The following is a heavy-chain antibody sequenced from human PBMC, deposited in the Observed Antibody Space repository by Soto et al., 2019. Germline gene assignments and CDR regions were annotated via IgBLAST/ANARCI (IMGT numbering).Heavy chain of an antibody. CDR2: ISAYNGNT. Sequence: ASVKVSCKASGYTFTSYGISWVRQAPGQGLEWMGWISAYNGNTNYAQKLQGRVTMTTDTSTSTAYMELRSLRSDDTAVYYCARAKPTYYDFWSGYYYYGMDVWGQGTTVTVSS. CDR3: ARAKPTYYDFWSGYYYYGMDV. V-gene: IGHV1-18*04. J-gene: IGHJ6*02. CDR1: GYTFTSYG. D-gene: IGHD3-3*01.